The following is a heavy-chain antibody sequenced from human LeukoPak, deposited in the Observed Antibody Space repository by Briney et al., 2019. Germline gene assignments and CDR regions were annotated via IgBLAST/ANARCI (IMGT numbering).Heavy chain of an antibody. CDR1: GYTFTGYY. D-gene: IGHD3-22*01. Sequence: ASVKVSCKASGYTFTGYYMHWVRQAPGQGLEWMGWNNPNRGGTNYEQKFQGRVTMTRDTSISTAYMELSRLRSDDTAVYYCARVAKSNYYDSSGYYNHNWFDPWGQGTLVTVSS. CDR2: NNPNRGGT. CDR3: ARVAKSNYYDSSGYYNHNWFDP. V-gene: IGHV1-2*02. J-gene: IGHJ5*02.